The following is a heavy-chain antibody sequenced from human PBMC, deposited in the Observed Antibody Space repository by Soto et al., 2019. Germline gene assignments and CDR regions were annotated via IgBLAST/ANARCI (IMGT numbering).Heavy chain of an antibody. CDR3: ARDQYDGSGCYLF. D-gene: IGHD3-10*01. V-gene: IGHV3-21*01. J-gene: IGHJ4*02. CDR1: GFTFSSYS. Sequence: PGGSLRLSCAASGFTFSSYSMNWVRQAPGKGLEWVSSISSSSSYIYYADSVKGRFTISRDNAKNSLYLQMNSLRAEDTAVYYCARDQYDGSGCYLFWGQGTLVTVSS. CDR2: ISSSSSYI.